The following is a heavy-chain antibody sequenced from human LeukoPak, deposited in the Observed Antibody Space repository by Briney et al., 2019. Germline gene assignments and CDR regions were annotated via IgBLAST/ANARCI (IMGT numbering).Heavy chain of an antibody. V-gene: IGHV3-15*01. J-gene: IGHJ4*02. D-gene: IGHD1-26*01. CDR3: VTDGLEVGHTVDY. Sequence: GGSLRLSCVTSGFTFSNAWMSWVRQAPGKGLEWVGRIKSNVAGGTTDYAAPVQGRFIISRDDSRNTLYLQMNSVKTEDAAVYYCVTDGLEVGHTVDYWGQGTLVTVSS. CDR2: IKSNVAGGTT. CDR1: GFTFSNAW.